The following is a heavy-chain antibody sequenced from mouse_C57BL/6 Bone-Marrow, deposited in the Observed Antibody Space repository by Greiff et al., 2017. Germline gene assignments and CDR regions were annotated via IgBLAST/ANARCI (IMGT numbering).Heavy chain of an antibody. CDR3: ARVFYWYFDV. CDR2: IWSGGST. CDR1: GFSLTSYG. Sequence: VQLKQSGPGLVQPSQSLSITCTVSGFSLTSYGVHWVRQSPGKGLEWLGVIWSGGSTDYNAAFISRLSISKDNSKSQVFFKMNSLQADDTAIYYCARVFYWYFDVWGTGTTVTVSS. V-gene: IGHV2-2*01. J-gene: IGHJ1*03.